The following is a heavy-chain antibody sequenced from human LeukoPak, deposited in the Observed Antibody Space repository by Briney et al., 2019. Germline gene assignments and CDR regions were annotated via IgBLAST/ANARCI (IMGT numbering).Heavy chain of an antibody. Sequence: SETLSLTCTVSGGSISSYYWSWTRQPPGKGLEWIGYIYYSGSTNYNPSLKSRVTISVDTSKNQFSLKLSSATAADTAVYYCARLGDIDYWGQGTLVTVSS. CDR1: GGSISSYY. CDR2: IYYSGST. J-gene: IGHJ4*02. V-gene: IGHV4-59*08. CDR3: ARLGDIDY. D-gene: IGHD2-21*01.